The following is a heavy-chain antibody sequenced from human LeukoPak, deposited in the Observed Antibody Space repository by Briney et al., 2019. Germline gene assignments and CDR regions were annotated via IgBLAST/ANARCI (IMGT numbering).Heavy chain of an antibody. J-gene: IGHJ3*02. V-gene: IGHV1-18*01. Sequence: ASVKVSCTASGYTFTSYGISWVRQTPGQGLEWMGWISAYNGNTNYAQKLQGRVTMTTDTSTSTAYMELRSLRSDDTAVYYCARDGYCSGGSCYSDAFDIWGQGTMVTVSS. CDR1: GYTFTSYG. D-gene: IGHD2-15*01. CDR3: ARDGYCSGGSCYSDAFDI. CDR2: ISAYNGNT.